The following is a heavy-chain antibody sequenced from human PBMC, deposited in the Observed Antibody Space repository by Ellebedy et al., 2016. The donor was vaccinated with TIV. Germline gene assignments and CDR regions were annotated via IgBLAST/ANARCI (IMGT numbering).Heavy chain of an antibody. J-gene: IGHJ4*02. V-gene: IGHV3-13*01. D-gene: IGHD6-13*01. CDR2: IGAGSDT. Sequence: PGGSLRLSCAASGFTFSRYDFHWVRQATGKGLEWVSAIGAGSDTYYEGSVKGRFTISRENAQNSLYLQMNNLRDGDTAVYYCVKVTAWYSSSWYFAEWGQGTLVTVSS. CDR1: GFTFSRYD. CDR3: VKVTAWYSSSWYFAE.